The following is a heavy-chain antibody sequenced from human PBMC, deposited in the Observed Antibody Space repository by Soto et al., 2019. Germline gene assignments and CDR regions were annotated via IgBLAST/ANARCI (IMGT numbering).Heavy chain of an antibody. CDR2: IYYSGST. V-gene: IGHV4-39*01. Sequence: SETLSLTCTVSGGSISSSSYYWGWIRQPPGKGLEWIGSIYYSGSTYYNPSLKSRVTISVDTSKNQFSLKLSSVTAADTAVYYCARPSAVVAATSFDYWGQGTLVTVSS. CDR3: ARPSAVVAATSFDY. D-gene: IGHD2-15*01. J-gene: IGHJ4*02. CDR1: GGSISSSSYY.